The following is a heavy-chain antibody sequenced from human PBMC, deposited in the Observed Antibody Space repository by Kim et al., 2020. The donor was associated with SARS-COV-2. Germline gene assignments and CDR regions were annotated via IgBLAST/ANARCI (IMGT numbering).Heavy chain of an antibody. CDR3: ARRFRGGSGSYYHTPYYYYYYMDV. Sequence: SETLSLTCTVSGGSISSYYWSWIRQPPGKGLEWIGYIYYSGSTNYNPSLKSRVTISVDTSKNQFSLKLSSVTAADTAVYYCARRFRGGSGSYYHTPYYYYYYMDVWGKGTTVTVSS. J-gene: IGHJ6*03. CDR2: IYYSGST. CDR1: GGSISSYY. D-gene: IGHD3-10*01. V-gene: IGHV4-59*08.